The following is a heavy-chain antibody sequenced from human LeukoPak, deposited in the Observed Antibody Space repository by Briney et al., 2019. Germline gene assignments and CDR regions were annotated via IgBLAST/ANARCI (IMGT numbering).Heavy chain of an antibody. J-gene: IGHJ3*02. V-gene: IGHV6-1*01. D-gene: IGHD3-22*01. CDR1: GDSVSSNSAA. CDR3: ARDFTVIPLVAAFDM. Sequence: SQTLSLTCAISGDSVSSNSAAWNCIRQSPSRGLEWLGRTYYRSKWYYDYAVSVKSRVTVNPDTSKNQFSLHLNSVTPEDTAVYYCARDFTVIPLVAAFDMWGERTMVTVSS. CDR2: TYYRSKWYY.